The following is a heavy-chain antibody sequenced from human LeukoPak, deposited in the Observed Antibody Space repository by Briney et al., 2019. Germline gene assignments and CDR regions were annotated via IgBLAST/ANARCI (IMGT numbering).Heavy chain of an antibody. CDR1: GFTFSSYW. V-gene: IGHV3-7*05. Sequence: PGGSLRLSCAASGFTFSSYWMTWVRQAPGKGLEWVANIQQDGSVKDYVDSVKGRFTISRDNAKNSLYLQMNSLRAEDTAVYYCARETSSRDAPWGQGTLVIVSS. D-gene: IGHD2-2*01. J-gene: IGHJ5*02. CDR3: ARETSSRDAP. CDR2: IQQDGSVK.